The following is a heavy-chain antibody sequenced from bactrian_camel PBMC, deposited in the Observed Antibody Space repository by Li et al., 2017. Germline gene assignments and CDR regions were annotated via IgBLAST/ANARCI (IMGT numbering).Heavy chain of an antibody. V-gene: IGHV3S53*01. CDR1: GYTYSRSC. J-gene: IGHJ4*01. CDR3: AATPDRCELFWVAGGFNHVTY. CDR2: IDSSGRA. Sequence: QVQLVESGGGSVQTGGSLRLSCERSGYTYSRSCMGWFRQAPGKEREDVASIDSSGRATYADAVKGRFTISKDNAKNTVYLQMDSLKPEDTAMYYCAATPDRCELFWVAGGFNHVTYWGQGTQVTVS. D-gene: IGHD7*01.